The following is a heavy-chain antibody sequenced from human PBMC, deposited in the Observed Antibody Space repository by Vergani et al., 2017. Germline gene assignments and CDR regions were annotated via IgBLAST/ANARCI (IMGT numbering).Heavy chain of an antibody. D-gene: IGHD1-26*01. V-gene: IGHV1-2*02. CDR3: ARRINVYSGSQGLYWYFDL. J-gene: IGHJ2*01. CDR2: INPNSGGT. CDR1: GYTFTGYY. Sequence: QVQLVQSGAAVKKPGASVKVSCKASGYTFTGYYMHWVRQAPGQGLEWMGWINPNSGGTNYAQKFQGRVTITADESTSTAYMELSSLRSEDTAVYYCARRINVYSGSQGLYWYFDLWGRGTLVTVSS.